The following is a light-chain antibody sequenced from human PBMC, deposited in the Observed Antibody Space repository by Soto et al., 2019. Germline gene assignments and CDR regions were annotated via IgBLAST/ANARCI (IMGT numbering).Light chain of an antibody. CDR1: QTVTNS. CDR3: QQSYSAPKT. V-gene: IGKV1-39*01. CDR2: AAS. J-gene: IGKJ1*01. Sequence: DIQMTQSPSSLSASVGDRVTITCRASQTVTNSLNWYQQKPGKAPNLLIYAASSLQSGVPSMFSDSGSRTDFTLTISSLKPEEFATYYCQQSYSAPKTLGQGNNLEIK.